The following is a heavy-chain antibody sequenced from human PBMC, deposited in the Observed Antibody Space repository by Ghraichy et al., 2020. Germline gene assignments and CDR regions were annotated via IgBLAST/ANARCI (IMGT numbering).Heavy chain of an antibody. Sequence: ASVKVSCKASGYTFTGYYMHWVRQAPGQGLEWMGRINPNSGGTNYAQKFQGRVTMTRDTSISTAYMELSRLRSDDTAVYYCARDHDFWSGYYSGYFDYWGQGTLVTVSS. CDR1: GYTFTGYY. V-gene: IGHV1-2*06. CDR3: ARDHDFWSGYYSGYFDY. CDR2: INPNSGGT. J-gene: IGHJ4*02. D-gene: IGHD3-3*01.